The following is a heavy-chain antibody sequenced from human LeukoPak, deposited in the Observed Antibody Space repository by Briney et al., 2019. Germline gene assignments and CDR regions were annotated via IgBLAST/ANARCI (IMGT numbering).Heavy chain of an antibody. J-gene: IGHJ4*02. CDR3: ARAAPVAHFDY. Sequence: ASVKDSCKASQYTFTAYYIHWVRQAPGHGREWRGWINPNSGGTNYAQTFQGRVIMTRDTYISTAYMELSRLRSDHTAVFYCARAAPVAHFDYWGQGTLVPVSS. CDR2: INPNSGGT. V-gene: IGHV1-2*02. D-gene: IGHD2-2*01. CDR1: QYTFTAYY.